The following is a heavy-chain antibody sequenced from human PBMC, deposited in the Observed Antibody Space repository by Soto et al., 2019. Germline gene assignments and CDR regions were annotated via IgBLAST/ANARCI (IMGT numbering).Heavy chain of an antibody. Sequence: GGSLRLSCAASGFTFSSYGMHWVRQAPGKGLEWVAVIWYDGSNKYYADSVKGRFTISRDNSKNTLYLQMNSLRAEDTAVYYCARDQVSAGSGSYTPIFYYYYGMDVWGQGTTVTVSS. D-gene: IGHD3-10*01. CDR1: GFTFSSYG. CDR3: ARDQVSAGSGSYTPIFYYYYGMDV. CDR2: IWYDGSNK. V-gene: IGHV3-33*01. J-gene: IGHJ6*02.